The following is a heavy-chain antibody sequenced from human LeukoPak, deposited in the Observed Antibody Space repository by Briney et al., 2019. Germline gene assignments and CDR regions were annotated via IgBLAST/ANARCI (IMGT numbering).Heavy chain of an antibody. Sequence: GGSLRLSCAASGLTFSSYVMSWVRQAPGKGLEWVSGIVGSGGRTYYRDSVKGRFTISRDNSKNTLYLQMNSLRAEDSAVYYCARDLDTVTLFDYWGQGTRVTVSS. CDR1: GLTFSSYV. CDR2: IVGSGGRT. J-gene: IGHJ4*02. D-gene: IGHD4-17*01. V-gene: IGHV3-23*01. CDR3: ARDLDTVTLFDY.